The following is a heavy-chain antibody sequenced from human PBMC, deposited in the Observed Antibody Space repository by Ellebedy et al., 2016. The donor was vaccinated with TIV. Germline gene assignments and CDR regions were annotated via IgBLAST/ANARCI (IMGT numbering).Heavy chain of an antibody. CDR2: TYYRSKWYN. Sequence: SQTLSLTXXISGDSVSRNSAAWNWIRQSPSRGLEWLGRTYYRSKWYNDYAVAVKSRITINPDTSKNQFSLQLNSVTPEDTAVYYCARAPRGVYCSGGSCYLSLDYWGQGALVTVSS. D-gene: IGHD2-15*01. V-gene: IGHV6-1*01. J-gene: IGHJ4*02. CDR1: GDSVSRNSAA. CDR3: ARAPRGVYCSGGSCYLSLDY.